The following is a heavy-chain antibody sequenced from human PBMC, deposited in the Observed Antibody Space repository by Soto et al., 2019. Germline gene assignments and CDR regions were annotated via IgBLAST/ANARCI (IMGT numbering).Heavy chain of an antibody. Sequence: GESLKISCKGSGYSFTSYWIGWVRQMPGKGLEWMGIIYPGDSDTRYSPSFQGQVTISADKSISTAYLQWSSLKASDTAMYYCARQPKRFGELYSLSAWFDPWGQGTLVTVSS. J-gene: IGHJ5*02. CDR3: ARQPKRFGELYSLSAWFDP. V-gene: IGHV5-51*01. D-gene: IGHD3-10*01. CDR1: GYSFTSYW. CDR2: IYPGDSDT.